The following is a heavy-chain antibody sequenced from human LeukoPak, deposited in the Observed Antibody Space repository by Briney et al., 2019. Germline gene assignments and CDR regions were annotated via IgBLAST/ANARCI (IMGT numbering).Heavy chain of an antibody. CDR3: RRTAMFGVIKGPIDY. CDR1: GGSISSYY. V-gene: IGHV4-34*01. CDR2: INHSGSP. D-gene: IGHD3-3*01. J-gene: IGHJ4*02. Sequence: SETLSLTCTVSGGSISSYYWSWIRQPPGKGLEWIGEINHSGSPNNNPSLKSRVSISFDTSKNQFSLKLTSVTAADTAVYGSRRTAMFGVIKGPIDYWGQGTLVTVSS.